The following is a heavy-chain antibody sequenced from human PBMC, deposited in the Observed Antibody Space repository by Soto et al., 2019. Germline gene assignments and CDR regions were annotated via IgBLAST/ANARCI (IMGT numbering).Heavy chain of an antibody. J-gene: IGHJ6*02. V-gene: IGHV3-30-3*01. Sequence: GGSLRLSCAASGFTFSSYAMHCVRQAPGKGLEWVAVISYDGSNKYYADSVKGRFTISRDNSKNTLYLQMNSLRAEDTAVYYCARTRYSGSFYYYYYGMDVWGQGTTVTVSS. CDR3: ARTRYSGSFYYYYYGMDV. CDR1: GFTFSSYA. CDR2: ISYDGSNK. D-gene: IGHD1-26*01.